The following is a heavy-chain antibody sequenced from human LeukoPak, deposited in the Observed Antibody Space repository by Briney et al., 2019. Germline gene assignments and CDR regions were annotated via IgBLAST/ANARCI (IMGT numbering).Heavy chain of an antibody. D-gene: IGHD6-13*01. CDR2: INHSGST. CDR1: DGSFSDYY. J-gene: IGHJ3*02. Sequence: SETLSLTCGVYDGSFSDYYWGWIRQPPGKGLEWIGEINHSGSTNYNPSLKSRVTISVDTSKNQFSLNLSSVTAADTAVYYCARSSSSWYADPFDIWGQGTMVTVSS. V-gene: IGHV4-34*01. CDR3: ARSSSSWYADPFDI.